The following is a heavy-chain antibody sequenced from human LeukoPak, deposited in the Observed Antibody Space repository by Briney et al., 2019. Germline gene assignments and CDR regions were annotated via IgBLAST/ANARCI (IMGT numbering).Heavy chain of an antibody. D-gene: IGHD1-26*01. CDR1: GFTFTSYN. Sequence: GGSLRLSCAAPGFTFTSYNMNWVRQAPGKGLEWVSSITSGSSYIYYADSVKGRFTISRDNAKNSLYLQMDRLRVEDTAVYYCARDPYSGNYGAYYYYYMDVWGKGTTVTISS. J-gene: IGHJ6*03. CDR3: ARDPYSGNYGAYYYYYMDV. CDR2: ITSGSSYI. V-gene: IGHV3-21*06.